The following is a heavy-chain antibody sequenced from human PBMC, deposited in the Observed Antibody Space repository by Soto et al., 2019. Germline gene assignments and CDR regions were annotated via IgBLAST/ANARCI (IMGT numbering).Heavy chain of an antibody. CDR1: GFTFSSYG. Sequence: QVQLVESGGGVVQPGRSLRLSCAASGFTFSSYGMHWVRQAPGKGLEWVAVISYDGSNKYYADSVKGRFTISRDNSKNTLYLQMNSLRAEDTAVYYCAKDGFGYCSSTSCSDYYYYYYMDVWGKGTTVTVSS. D-gene: IGHD2-2*01. CDR2: ISYDGSNK. J-gene: IGHJ6*03. V-gene: IGHV3-30*18. CDR3: AKDGFGYCSSTSCSDYYYYYYMDV.